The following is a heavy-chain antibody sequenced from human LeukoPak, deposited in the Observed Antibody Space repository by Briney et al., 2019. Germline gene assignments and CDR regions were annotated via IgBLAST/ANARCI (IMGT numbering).Heavy chain of an antibody. V-gene: IGHV4-34*01. D-gene: IGHD6-13*01. CDR1: GGSFSGYY. CDR3: ARLLGRSSSYGAFDI. J-gene: IGHJ3*02. Sequence: PSETLSLTCAVYGGSFSGYYWSWIRQPPGKGLEWIGEINHSGSTNYNPSLKSRVAISVDTSKNQFSLKLSSVTAADTAVYYCARLLGRSSSYGAFDIWGQGTMVTVSS. CDR2: INHSGST.